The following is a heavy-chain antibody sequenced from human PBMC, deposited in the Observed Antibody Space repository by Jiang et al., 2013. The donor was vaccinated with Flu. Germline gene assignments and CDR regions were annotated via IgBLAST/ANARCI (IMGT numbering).Heavy chain of an antibody. D-gene: IGHD2-21*02. CDR1: GYTFTGYY. Sequence: GAEVKKPGASVKVSCKASGYTFTGYYMHWVRQAPGQGLEWMGWINPNSGGTNYAQKFQGWVTMTRDTSISTAYMELSRLRSDDTAVYYCARGGHCGGDPAPRYNWFDPWGQGTLVTVSS. V-gene: IGHV1-2*04. CDR2: INPNSGGT. J-gene: IGHJ5*02. CDR3: ARGGHCGGDPAPRYNWFDP.